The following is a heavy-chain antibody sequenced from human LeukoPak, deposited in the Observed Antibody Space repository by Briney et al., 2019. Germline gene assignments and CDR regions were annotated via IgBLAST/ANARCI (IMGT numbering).Heavy chain of an antibody. CDR1: GGSISSYY. V-gene: IGHV4-4*09. D-gene: IGHD5-18*01. CDR2: IYTSGST. J-gene: IGHJ4*02. CDR3: ARHEGYSYFDY. Sequence: PSETLSLTCTVSGGSISSYYWSWIRQPPGKGLELIGYIYTSGSTNHNPSLKSRVTISVDTSKNQFSLKLSSVTAADTAVYYCARHEGYSYFDYWGQGTLVTVSS.